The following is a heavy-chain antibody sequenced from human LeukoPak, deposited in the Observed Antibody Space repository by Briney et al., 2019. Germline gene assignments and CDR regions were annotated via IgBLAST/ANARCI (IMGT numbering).Heavy chain of an antibody. D-gene: IGHD3-9*01. CDR1: GGSISSYY. Sequence: PSETLSLTCTVSGGSISSYYWSWIRQPPGKGLEWIGYIYYSGSTNYNPSLKSRVTISVDTSENQFSLKLSSVTAADTAVYYCARSGSHYDILTGYYPLYYFDYWGQGTLVTVSS. CDR3: ARSGSHYDILTGYYPLYYFDY. CDR2: IYYSGST. V-gene: IGHV4-59*01. J-gene: IGHJ4*02.